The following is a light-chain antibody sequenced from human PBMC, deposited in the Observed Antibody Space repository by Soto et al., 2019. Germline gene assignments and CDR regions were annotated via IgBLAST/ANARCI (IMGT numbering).Light chain of an antibody. CDR1: QSVSSS. V-gene: IGKV3-15*01. CDR3: QHYYEWPRT. Sequence: EIVMTQSPATLSLSPGERATLSCRASQSVSSSLAWYQQKPGQAPRLPIHGASTRATGIAARFSASGSGTEFTLTISSLQSEDFAVYYCQHYYEWPRTFGQGTKVDI. J-gene: IGKJ1*01. CDR2: GAS.